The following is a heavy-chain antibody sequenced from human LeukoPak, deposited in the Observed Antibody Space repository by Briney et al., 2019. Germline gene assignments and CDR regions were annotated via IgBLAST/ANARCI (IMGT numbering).Heavy chain of an antibody. CDR2: ISGSGGST. Sequence: GGSLRLSCAASGFTFSSYAMSWVRQAPGKGLEWVSAISGSGGSTYYADSVKGRFTISRDNSKNTLYLQMNSLRAEDTAVYYCAKEPYYGSGSPPLAFDYWGQGTLVTVSS. V-gene: IGHV3-23*01. J-gene: IGHJ4*02. D-gene: IGHD3-10*01. CDR3: AKEPYYGSGSPPLAFDY. CDR1: GFTFSSYA.